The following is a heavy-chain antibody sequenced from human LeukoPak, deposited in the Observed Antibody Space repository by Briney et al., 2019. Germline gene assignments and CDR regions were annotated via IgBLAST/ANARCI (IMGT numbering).Heavy chain of an antibody. D-gene: IGHD5-18*01. CDR3: ARGLVRYSYSYYDY. Sequence: SVKVSCKASGGTFSSYAISWVRQAPGQGLEWMGRIIPIFGTANHAQKFQGRVTFTTDESTSTAYMELSSLRSEDTAVYYCARGLVRYSYSYYDYWGQGTLVTVSS. V-gene: IGHV1-69*05. CDR2: IIPIFGTA. J-gene: IGHJ4*02. CDR1: GGTFSSYA.